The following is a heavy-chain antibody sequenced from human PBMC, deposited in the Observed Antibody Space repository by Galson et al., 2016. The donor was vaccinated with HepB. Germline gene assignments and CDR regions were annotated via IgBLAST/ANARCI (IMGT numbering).Heavy chain of an antibody. V-gene: IGHV1-18*04. CDR1: GYTFTSYA. CDR2: IRPHNVNI. J-gene: IGHJ5*02. CDR3: AAAALVQLDGNMKVGEQHH. D-gene: IGHD1-1*01. Sequence: SVKVSCKASGYTFTSYAITWVRQAPGQGLEWMGWIRPHNVNIKYAQKFQGRVTMTTDTSTSTAYMELRSLTSDETAVYYCAAAALVQLDGNMKVGEQHHWGQGKKVTVSS.